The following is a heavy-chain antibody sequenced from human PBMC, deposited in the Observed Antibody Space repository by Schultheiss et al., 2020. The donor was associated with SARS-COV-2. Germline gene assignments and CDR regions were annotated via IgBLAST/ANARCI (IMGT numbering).Heavy chain of an antibody. Sequence: GGSLRLSCAASGFSFSDYYMSWIRQAPGKGLEWVSVIYSGDSTYYADSVKGRFTISRDNSKNTLYLQMNSLRVEDTAVYYCAKLGSSSPSNYWYIDVWGKGTTVTVSS. CDR3: AKLGSSSPSNYWYIDV. J-gene: IGHJ6*03. CDR1: GFSFSDYY. D-gene: IGHD6-6*01. V-gene: IGHV3-53*01. CDR2: IYSGDST.